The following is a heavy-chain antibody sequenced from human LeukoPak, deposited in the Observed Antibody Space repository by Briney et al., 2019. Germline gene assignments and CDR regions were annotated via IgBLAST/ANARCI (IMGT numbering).Heavy chain of an antibody. V-gene: IGHV4-59*02. Sequence: PSETLSLTCSVSGGSVSSYYWSWIRQLPGKGLEWIGNIYNNGRTNYNPSLKSRVTMSADTSKNQFALKVSSVSAADTAVYYCAAAIAAAGTRGWFDPWGQGTLVTVSS. CDR3: AAAIAAAGTRGWFDP. CDR1: GGSVSSYY. D-gene: IGHD6-13*01. CDR2: IYNNGRT. J-gene: IGHJ5*02.